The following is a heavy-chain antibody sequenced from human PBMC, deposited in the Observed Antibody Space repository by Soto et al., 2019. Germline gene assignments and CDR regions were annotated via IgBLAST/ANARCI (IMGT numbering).Heavy chain of an antibody. CDR3: ARIASSSGGYYYYCMDV. CDR2: ISDTGGST. D-gene: IGHD6-6*01. J-gene: IGHJ6*02. CDR1: GFTFSSYA. V-gene: IGHV3-23*01. Sequence: EVQLLESGGGLVQPGGSLRLSCAASGFTFSSYALSWVRQAPGKGLEWVSAISDTGGSTYYADSVKGRFTISRDNSKNTLYLQMSSLRAEDTAVYYCARIASSSGGYYYYCMDVWGQGTTVTVSS.